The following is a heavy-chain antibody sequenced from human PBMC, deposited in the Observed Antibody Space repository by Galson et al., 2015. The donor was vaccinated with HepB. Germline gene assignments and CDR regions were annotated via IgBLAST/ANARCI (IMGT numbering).Heavy chain of an antibody. V-gene: IGHV3-21*01. CDR1: GFTFSSYS. J-gene: IGHJ4*02. Sequence: SLRLSCAASGFTFSSYSMNWVRQAPGKGLEWVSSISSSSSYIYYADSVKGRFTISRDNAKNSLYLQMNSLRAEDTAVYYCARDHMTTVMLDYWGQGTLVTVSS. CDR3: ARDHMTTVMLDY. D-gene: IGHD4-17*01. CDR2: ISSSSSYI.